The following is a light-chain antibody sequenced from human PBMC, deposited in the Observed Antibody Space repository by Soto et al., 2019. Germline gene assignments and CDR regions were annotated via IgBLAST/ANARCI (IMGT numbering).Light chain of an antibody. CDR3: QQRSNWPLT. Sequence: EIMLTQSPVTLSLSPGERATLSCRASQSVTSFLAWYQQKPCQAPRLLIYDVSNRATGIPARFSGSGSGTDFTLTISSLEPEDFAVYYCQQRSNWPLTFGGGTKVEIK. CDR1: QSVTSF. V-gene: IGKV3-11*01. J-gene: IGKJ4*01. CDR2: DVS.